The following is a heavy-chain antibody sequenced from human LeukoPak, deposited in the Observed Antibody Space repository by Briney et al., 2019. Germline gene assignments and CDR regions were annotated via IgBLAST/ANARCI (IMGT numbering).Heavy chain of an antibody. D-gene: IGHD3-16*01. CDR2: IHYSGST. V-gene: IGHV4-39*01. CDR1: RGSLSSDSYY. J-gene: IGHJ3*02. CDR3: ARHAVPGGPAARAFDI. Sequence: SETLSLTCSVSRGSLSSDSYYWGWVRQPPGKGLEWLGSIHYSGSTYYNPSLKSRLTISVDTSKNQFSLKLSSVTAADTAVYYCARHAVPGGPAARAFDIRGQGTVVTVSS.